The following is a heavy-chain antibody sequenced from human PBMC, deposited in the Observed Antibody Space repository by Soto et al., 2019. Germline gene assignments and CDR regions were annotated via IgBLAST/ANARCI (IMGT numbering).Heavy chain of an antibody. CDR1: GGSFSGYY. Sequence: TLALTCAVYGGSFSGYYWSWIRQPPGKGLEWIGEINHSGSTNYNPSLKSRVTISVDTSKNQFSLKLSSVTAADTAVYYCARGPYCSSTSCNGGNFDYWGQGTLVPVSS. CDR3: ARGPYCSSTSCNGGNFDY. CDR2: INHSGST. D-gene: IGHD2-2*01. V-gene: IGHV4-34*01. J-gene: IGHJ4*02.